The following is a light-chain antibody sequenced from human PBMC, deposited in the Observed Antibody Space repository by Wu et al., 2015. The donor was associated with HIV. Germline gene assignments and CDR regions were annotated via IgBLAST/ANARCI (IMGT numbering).Light chain of an antibody. CDR2: AAS. CDR3: QQYNSYST. J-gene: IGKJ1*01. Sequence: IQLTQSPSSLSASIGDRVTITCRASQDIDYYLAWYQHKPGKAPKLLIYAASSLQSGVPSRFSGSGSGTDFTLTISSLQPDDFATYYCQQYNSYSTFGQGTKVEIK. V-gene: IGKV1-16*01. CDR1: QDIDYY.